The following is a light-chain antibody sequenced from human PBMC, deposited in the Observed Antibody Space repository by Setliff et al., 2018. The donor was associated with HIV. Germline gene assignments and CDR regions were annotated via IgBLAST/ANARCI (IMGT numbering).Light chain of an antibody. Sequence: SALTQPASVSESPGQSITISCTGTSSDVGGYNYVSWYQQHPGKAPKLIIYEFRNRPSGVSNRFSGSKSGNTASLTISGLQAEDEGDYYCSSYATTGTVFGPGTKVTVL. J-gene: IGLJ1*01. V-gene: IGLV2-14*01. CDR1: SSDVGGYNY. CDR2: EFR. CDR3: SSYATTGTV.